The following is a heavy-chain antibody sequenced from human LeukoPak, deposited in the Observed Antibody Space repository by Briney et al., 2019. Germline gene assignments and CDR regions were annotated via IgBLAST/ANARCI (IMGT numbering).Heavy chain of an antibody. CDR1: GGTFSRYA. CDR3: ARGGGSGNYLRYYYYYYGMDV. V-gene: IGHV1-69*13. CDR2: IIPIFGTA. D-gene: IGHD3-10*01. J-gene: IGHJ6*02. Sequence: ASVKVSCKASGGTFSRYAISWVRQAPGQGLEWMGGIIPIFGTANYAQKFQGRVTITADESTSTAYMELSSLRSEDTAVYYCARGGGSGNYLRYYYYYYGMDVWGQGTTVTVSS.